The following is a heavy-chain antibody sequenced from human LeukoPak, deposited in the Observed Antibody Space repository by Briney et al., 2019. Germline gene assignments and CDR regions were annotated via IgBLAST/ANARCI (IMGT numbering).Heavy chain of an antibody. V-gene: IGHV4-59*08. CDR3: ARLAYSSSWYWDAFDI. CDR2: IYYSGST. CDR1: GGSISSYY. D-gene: IGHD6-13*01. Sequence: SETLSLTCTVSGGSISSYYWSWIRQPPGKGLEWIGYIYYSGSTNYNPSLKSRVTISVDTSKNQFSLKLSSVTAADTAVYYCARLAYSSSWYWDAFDIWGQGTMVTVSS. J-gene: IGHJ3*02.